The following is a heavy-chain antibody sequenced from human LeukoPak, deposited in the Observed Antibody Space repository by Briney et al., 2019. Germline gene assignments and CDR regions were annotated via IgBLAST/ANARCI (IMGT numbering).Heavy chain of an antibody. CDR2: ISSSSSYI. D-gene: IGHD3-10*01. Sequence: GVSLRLSCAASGFTFSSYSMNWVRQAPGKGLEWVSSISSSSSYIYYADSVKGRFTISRDNAKNSLYLQMNSLRAEDTAVYYCARDWSGEFVFDYWGQGTLVTVSS. CDR3: ARDWSGEFVFDY. J-gene: IGHJ4*02. V-gene: IGHV3-21*01. CDR1: GFTFSSYS.